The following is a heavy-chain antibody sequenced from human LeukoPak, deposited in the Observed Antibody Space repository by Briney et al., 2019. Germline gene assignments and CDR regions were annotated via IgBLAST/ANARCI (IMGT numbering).Heavy chain of an antibody. V-gene: IGHV3-23*01. D-gene: IGHD6-19*01. CDR2: DDYSGDSP. Sequence: GGSLRLSCTGSGFVLSSYEMTWFRQAPGKGLEWVSSDDYSGDSPYYADSVKGRFTISRDNTKNILYLQLSSLRVEDTAVYYCTRNSGWYGITWGQGTLVAVSS. CDR1: GFVLSSYE. J-gene: IGHJ4*02. CDR3: TRNSGWYGIT.